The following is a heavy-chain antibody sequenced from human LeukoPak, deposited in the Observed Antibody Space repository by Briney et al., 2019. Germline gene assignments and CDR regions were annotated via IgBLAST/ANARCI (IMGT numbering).Heavy chain of an antibody. CDR1: GYTFTGYY. CDR3: AREDVVVVAATLDY. D-gene: IGHD2-15*01. J-gene: IGHJ4*02. Sequence: ASVKVSCKASGYTFTGYYMHWVRQAPGQGLELMGWINPNSGGTNYAQKFQGRVTMTRDTSISTAYMELSRLRSDDTAVYYCAREDVVVVAATLDYWGQGTLVTVSS. V-gene: IGHV1-2*02. CDR2: INPNSGGT.